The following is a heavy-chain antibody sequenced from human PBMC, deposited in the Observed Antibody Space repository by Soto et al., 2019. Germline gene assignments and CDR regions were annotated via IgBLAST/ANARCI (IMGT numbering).Heavy chain of an antibody. V-gene: IGHV3-13*01. Sequence: GGSLRLSCAASGFTFSSYDMHWVRQATGKGLEWVSAIGTAGDTYYPGSVKGRFTISRENAKNSLYLQMNSLRAEDTAVYYCAIAPAGYSSGWYDYWGQGTLVTVSS. CDR1: GFTFSSYD. CDR2: IGTAGDT. D-gene: IGHD6-13*01. J-gene: IGHJ4*02. CDR3: AIAPAGYSSGWYDY.